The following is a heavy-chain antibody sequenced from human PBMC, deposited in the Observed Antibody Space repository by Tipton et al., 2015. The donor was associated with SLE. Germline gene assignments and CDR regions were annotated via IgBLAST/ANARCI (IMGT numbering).Heavy chain of an antibody. Sequence: RPSFQGHVTISADKSISTAYLQWSSLKASDTAMYYCARRQERGFDAFDIWGQGTMVTVSS. V-gene: IGHV5-10-1*01. J-gene: IGHJ3*02. D-gene: IGHD3-16*01. CDR3: ARRQERGFDAFDI.